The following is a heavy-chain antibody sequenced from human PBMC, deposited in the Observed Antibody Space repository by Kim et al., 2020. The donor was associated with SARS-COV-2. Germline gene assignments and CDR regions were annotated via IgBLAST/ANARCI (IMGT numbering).Heavy chain of an antibody. Sequence: GGSLRLSCSSSLFTFIIYIINFFLHSPFNFLYFFSYIIIIIITIYYSYSFNFLFTISIDNSKNSLYLQMNSLRAEDTAVYYCARASVGGIAVAAIKGYFQHWGQGTLVTVSS. J-gene: IGHJ1*01. V-gene: IGHV3-48*04. CDR1: LFTFIIYI. D-gene: IGHD6-19*01. CDR3: ARASVGGIAVAAIKGYFQH. CDR2: IIIIIITI.